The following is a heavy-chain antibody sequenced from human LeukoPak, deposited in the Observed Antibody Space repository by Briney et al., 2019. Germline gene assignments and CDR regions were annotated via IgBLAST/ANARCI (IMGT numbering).Heavy chain of an antibody. D-gene: IGHD3-22*01. Sequence: GGSLRLSCAASGFTFSSYAMSWVRQAPGKGLEWVSAISGSGGSTYYADSVKGRFTISRDNSKSTLYLQMNSLRAEDTAVYYCAKSRGIGDSSGYYFRTYYFDYWGQGTLVTVSS. CDR2: ISGSGGST. CDR3: AKSRGIGDSSGYYFRTYYFDY. CDR1: GFTFSSYA. V-gene: IGHV3-23*01. J-gene: IGHJ4*02.